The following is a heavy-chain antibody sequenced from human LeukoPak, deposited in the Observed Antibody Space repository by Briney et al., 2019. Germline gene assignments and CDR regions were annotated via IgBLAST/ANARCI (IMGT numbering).Heavy chain of an antibody. CDR2: IWSDATNR. Sequence: GGSLRLSCAASGLISSHHGMPWVRQAPGKGLEWVAVIWSDATNRFYADSVKGRCTISRDNSQNTVFLQMTSLRVKDTAIYYCARDAQRGFDYSNSLKNWGHGTLVTVSS. CDR3: ARDAQRGFDYSNSLKN. J-gene: IGHJ4*01. CDR1: GLISSHHG. V-gene: IGHV3-33*01. D-gene: IGHD4-11*01.